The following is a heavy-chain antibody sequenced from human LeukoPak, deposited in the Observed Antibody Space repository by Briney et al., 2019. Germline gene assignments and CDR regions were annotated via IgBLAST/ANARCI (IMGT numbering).Heavy chain of an antibody. CDR2: IIPIFGTA. CDR1: GGTFSSYA. D-gene: IGHD4-23*01. Sequence: ASVKVSCKASGGTFSSYAISWVRQAPGQGLEWMGGIIPIFGTANYAQKFQGRVTITADKSTSTAYMELSSLRSEDTAVYYCATDYGGYSGIYWYFDLWGRGTLVTVSS. J-gene: IGHJ2*01. V-gene: IGHV1-69*06. CDR3: ATDYGGYSGIYWYFDL.